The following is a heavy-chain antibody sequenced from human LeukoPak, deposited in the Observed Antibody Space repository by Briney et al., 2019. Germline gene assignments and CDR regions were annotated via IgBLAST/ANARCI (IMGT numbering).Heavy chain of an antibody. J-gene: IGHJ4*02. CDR1: GYSFTTYG. CDR3: ARDTGWTVDY. V-gene: IGHV1-18*01. Sequence: ASVKVSCKASGYSFTTYGITWVRQAPGQGLEWMGWISPYGGATQYAQNLQDRVSMTTDTSTNTAHIEVRSLKSDDTAIYHCARDTGWTVDYWGQGTLVTVSS. CDR2: ISPYGGAT. D-gene: IGHD3/OR15-3a*01.